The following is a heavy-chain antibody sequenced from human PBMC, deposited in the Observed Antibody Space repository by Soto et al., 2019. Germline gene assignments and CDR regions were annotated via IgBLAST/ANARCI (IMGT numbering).Heavy chain of an antibody. Sequence: SETLSLTCTVSGDSISKSGHYWGWIRQPPGKGLEWIGYVFYTGRANYNASLKSRVSISLDTSNYQFSLKLSSVTAADTAVYYCARDGDGRMTTNPYYYNGMDVWGPGTTVTVSS. V-gene: IGHV4-61*08. D-gene: IGHD4-4*01. J-gene: IGHJ6*02. CDR1: GDSISKSGHY. CDR3: ARDGDGRMTTNPYYYNGMDV. CDR2: VFYTGRA.